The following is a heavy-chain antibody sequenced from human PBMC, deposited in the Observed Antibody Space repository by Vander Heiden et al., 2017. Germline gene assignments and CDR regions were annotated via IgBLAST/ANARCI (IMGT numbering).Heavy chain of an antibody. V-gene: IGHV3-30-3*01. J-gene: IGHJ4*02. CDR2: ISYDGSNK. D-gene: IGHD4-17*01. Sequence: QVQLVESGGGVVQPGRSLRLSCAASGFTFSSYARHWVRQAPGKGLEWVAVISYDGSNKYYADSVKGRFTISRDNSKNTLYLQMNSLRAEDTAVYYCARGGYGDYAASFDYWGQGTLVTVSS. CDR3: ARGGYGDYAASFDY. CDR1: GFTFSSYA.